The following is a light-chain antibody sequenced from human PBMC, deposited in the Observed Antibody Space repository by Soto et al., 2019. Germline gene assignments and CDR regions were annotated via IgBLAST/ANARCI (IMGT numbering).Light chain of an antibody. CDR1: QSVTTNY. CDR3: QQYGSSPWT. Sequence: EIVLTQSPGTLSLSLGERATLSCRASQSVTTNYLVWYQQKPGQAPRLLIFAASSRATGIPDRFSGSGSGTDFTLTISRLEPEDVAVYYCQQYGSSPWTFGQGTKVEIK. J-gene: IGKJ1*01. V-gene: IGKV3-20*01. CDR2: AAS.